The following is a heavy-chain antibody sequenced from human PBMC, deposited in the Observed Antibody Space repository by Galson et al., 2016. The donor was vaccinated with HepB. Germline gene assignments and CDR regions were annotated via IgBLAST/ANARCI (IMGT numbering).Heavy chain of an antibody. CDR2: ISNSRITI. CDR3: AREGGANDYGDYGGGFYFDY. J-gene: IGHJ4*02. CDR1: GFSFYSYS. V-gene: IGHV3-48*02. Sequence: SLRLSCAASGFSFYSYSMSWVRQAPGKGLEWVSYISNSRITIYYADSVRGRFTISRDTAKNSLYLQMNSLRDEDTAVYYCAREGGANDYGDYGGGFYFDYWGQGTLVTVSS. D-gene: IGHD4-17*01.